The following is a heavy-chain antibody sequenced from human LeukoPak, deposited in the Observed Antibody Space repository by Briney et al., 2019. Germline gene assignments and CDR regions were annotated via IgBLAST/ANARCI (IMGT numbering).Heavy chain of an antibody. D-gene: IGHD1-26*01. CDR3: ARDGGELLPGDAFDI. Sequence: GASVKVSCKASGYTFTGYYMHWVRQAPGQGLEWMGWINPNSGGTNYAQKFQGRVTMTRDTSISTAYMELSRLRSDDTAVYYCARDGGELLPGDAFDIWGQGTMVTVSS. V-gene: IGHV1-2*02. CDR1: GYTFTGYY. J-gene: IGHJ3*02. CDR2: INPNSGGT.